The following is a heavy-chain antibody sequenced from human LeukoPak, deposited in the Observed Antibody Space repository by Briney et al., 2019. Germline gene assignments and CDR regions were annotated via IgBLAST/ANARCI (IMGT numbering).Heavy chain of an antibody. J-gene: IGHJ4*02. CDR1: GGSFSGYY. CDR2: INHSGRT. V-gene: IGHV4-34*01. Sequence: SETLSLTCAVYGGSFSGYYWSWIRQPPGKGREWIGEINHSGRTNYNPSLKSRVTISVDTSKNQFSLKLSSVTAADTAVYYCARVYYDSSGYPYFDYWGQGTLVTVSS. CDR3: ARVYYDSSGYPYFDY. D-gene: IGHD3-22*01.